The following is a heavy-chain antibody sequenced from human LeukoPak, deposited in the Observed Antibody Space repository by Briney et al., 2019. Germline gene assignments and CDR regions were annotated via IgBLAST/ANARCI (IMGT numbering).Heavy chain of an antibody. V-gene: IGHV1-18*01. CDR1: GYTFTSYG. D-gene: IGHD3-3*01. CDR3: ARDRYDFWSGYYHWFDP. J-gene: IGHJ5*02. Sequence: ASVKVSCKASGYTFTSYGISWVRQAPGQGLEWMGWISAYNGNTNYAQKLQGRVTMTTDTSTSTAYMELRSLRSDDTAAYYCARDRYDFWSGYYHWFDPWGQGTLVTVSS. CDR2: ISAYNGNT.